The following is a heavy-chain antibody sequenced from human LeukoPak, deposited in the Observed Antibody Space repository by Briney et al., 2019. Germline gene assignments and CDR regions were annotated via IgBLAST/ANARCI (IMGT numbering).Heavy chain of an antibody. J-gene: IGHJ4*02. D-gene: IGHD3-10*01. CDR2: INPNSGGT. Sequence: GASVKVFCKASGYTFTGYYMHWLRQDTGQGLEWMGWINPNSGGTNYAQKLRGRVTMTRDTSTSTAYMELRSLRSDDTAVYYCARDLYSRRMDYYGSGSFFAYWGQGTLVTVSS. CDR3: ARDLYSRRMDYYGSGSFFAY. CDR1: GYTFTGYY. V-gene: IGHV1-2*02.